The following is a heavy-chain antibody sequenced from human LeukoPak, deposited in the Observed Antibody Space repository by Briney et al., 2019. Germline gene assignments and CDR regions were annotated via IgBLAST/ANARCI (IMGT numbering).Heavy chain of an antibody. Sequence: GGSLRLSCAASGFTFSSYSMNWVRQAPGKGLEWVSSISSSSSYIYYADSVKGRFTISRDNSKNTLYLQMNSLRAEDTAVYYCAKADDFWSGPEGFGAFDIWGQGTMVTVSS. V-gene: IGHV3-21*01. D-gene: IGHD3-3*01. CDR2: ISSSSSYI. CDR1: GFTFSSYS. CDR3: AKADDFWSGPEGFGAFDI. J-gene: IGHJ3*02.